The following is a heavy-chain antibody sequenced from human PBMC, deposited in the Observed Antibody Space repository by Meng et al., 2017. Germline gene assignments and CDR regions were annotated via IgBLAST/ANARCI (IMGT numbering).Heavy chain of an antibody. CDR3: ARGPLVHQYFDY. D-gene: IGHD6-13*01. J-gene: IGHJ4*02. CDR1: GGSFSGYS. V-gene: IGHV4-34*01. CDR2: INHRGRT. Sequence: QLQLPHWGAVLLYPSAPLSLTCAVYGGSFSGYSRSWILQPPGKGLEWIGEINHRGRTTYNPSLKSRVTISVDTSKNQFSLKLSSVTAADTAVYYCARGPLVHQYFDYWGQGTLVTVSS.